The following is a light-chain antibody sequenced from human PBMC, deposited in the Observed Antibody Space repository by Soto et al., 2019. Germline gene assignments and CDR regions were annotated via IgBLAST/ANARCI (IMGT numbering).Light chain of an antibody. V-gene: IGKV3-20*01. CDR3: QHYGTSAL. Sequence: EIVLTQSPGTLSLSPGERATLSCRASQSVSDSYLAWYQQKPGQAPRLLIYASSSATGIPDRFSGSGSGTDFTITISRLEPEDFAVYYCQHYGTSALFGPGTKVDIK. J-gene: IGKJ3*01. CDR1: QSVSDSY. CDR2: AS.